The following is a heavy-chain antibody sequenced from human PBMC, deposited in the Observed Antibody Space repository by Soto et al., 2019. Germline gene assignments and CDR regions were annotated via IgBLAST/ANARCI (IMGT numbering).Heavy chain of an antibody. Sequence: PGGSLRLSCAASGFTFTYAWMNWVRQTPGKGLEWVGRIISKTHGGTTEYAAPVKGRFTISRDDSENTVYLQMNSLKTEDTAIYYCATETPYYDSGTYSSPSDYWGQGTLVTVSS. CDR1: GFTFTYAW. J-gene: IGHJ4*02. CDR2: IISKTHGGTT. V-gene: IGHV3-15*01. CDR3: ATETPYYDSGTYSSPSDY. D-gene: IGHD3-22*01.